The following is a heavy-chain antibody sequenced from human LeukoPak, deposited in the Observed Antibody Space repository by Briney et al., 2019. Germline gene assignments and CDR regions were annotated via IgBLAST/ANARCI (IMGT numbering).Heavy chain of an antibody. Sequence: GGSLRLSCAASGFTFSSYEMNWVRQAPGKGLEWVSYISSSGSTIYYADSVKGRFTISRDNAKNSLYLQMNSLRADDTAVYYCARNGDYWYFDLWGRGTLVTVSS. CDR1: GFTFSSYE. J-gene: IGHJ2*01. D-gene: IGHD4-17*01. CDR3: ARNGDYWYFDL. CDR2: ISSSGSTI. V-gene: IGHV3-48*03.